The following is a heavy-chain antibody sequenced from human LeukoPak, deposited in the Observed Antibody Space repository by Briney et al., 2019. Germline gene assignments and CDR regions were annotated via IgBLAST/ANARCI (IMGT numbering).Heavy chain of an antibody. CDR3: AKDQRLYYYNGLDV. CDR1: GFTFSSNG. J-gene: IGHJ6*02. CDR2: ISYDGSNK. D-gene: IGHD3-16*01. V-gene: IGHV3-30*18. Sequence: GRSLRLSCAASGFTFSSNGMHWVRQAPGKGLEWVAVISYDGSNKYHADSVKGRFTISRDNSKNTLYLQMNSLRAEDTAVYYCAKDQRLYYYNGLDVWGQGTTVTVSS.